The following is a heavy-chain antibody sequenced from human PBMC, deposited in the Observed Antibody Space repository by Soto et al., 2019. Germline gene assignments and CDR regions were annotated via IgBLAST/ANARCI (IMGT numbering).Heavy chain of an antibody. J-gene: IGHJ4*02. Sequence: PSETLSLTCTVSCGSVSSGSYYWSWIRQPPGKGLEWIEYIYYSGSTNYNPSLKSRVTISVDTSKNQFSLKLSSVTAADTAVYYCARARHIVVVTAILFDYWGQGTLVTVSS. D-gene: IGHD2-21*02. CDR3: ARARHIVVVTAILFDY. CDR1: CGSVSSGSYY. V-gene: IGHV4-61*01. CDR2: IYYSGST.